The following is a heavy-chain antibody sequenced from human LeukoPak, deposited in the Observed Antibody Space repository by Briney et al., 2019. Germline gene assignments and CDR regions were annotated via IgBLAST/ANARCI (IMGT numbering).Heavy chain of an antibody. J-gene: IGHJ4*02. CDR3: ARHSDGYVHFDY. Sequence: SETLSLTCTVSGGSISSYYWSWIRQPPGKGLEWIGYIYYSGSTNYNPSLKSRVTISVDTSKNQFSLKLSSVTAADTAVYYCARHSDGYVHFDYWGQGTLVTVSS. D-gene: IGHD5-24*01. V-gene: IGHV4-59*08. CDR2: IYYSGST. CDR1: GGSISSYY.